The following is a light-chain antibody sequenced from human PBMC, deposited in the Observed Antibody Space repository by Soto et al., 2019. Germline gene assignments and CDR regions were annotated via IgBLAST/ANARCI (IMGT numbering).Light chain of an antibody. J-gene: IGLJ2*01. CDR1: SSDVGGYNY. CDR2: EVS. CDR3: SSYTSSSTLEVV. V-gene: IGLV2-14*01. Sequence: QSALTQPASVSGSPGQXXTXXCTGTSSDVGGYNYVSWYQQHPGKAPKLMIYEVSNRPSGVSNRFSGSKSGNTASLTISGLQAEDEADYYCSSYTSSSTLEVVFGGGTKLTVL.